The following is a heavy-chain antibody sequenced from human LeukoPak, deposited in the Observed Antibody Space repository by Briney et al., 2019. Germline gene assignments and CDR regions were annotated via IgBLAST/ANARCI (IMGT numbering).Heavy chain of an antibody. CDR1: GFTFSSYW. CDR2: INTDGSTT. V-gene: IGHV3-74*01. Sequence: GGSLRLSCAASGFTFSSYWMHWVRQAPGKGLVWVSRINTDGSTTSYADSVKGRFTISRDNAKNSLYLQMNSLRAEDTAVYYCAREKAVAGTGGFDYWGQGTWSPSPQ. J-gene: IGHJ4*02. CDR3: AREKAVAGTGGFDY. D-gene: IGHD6-19*01.